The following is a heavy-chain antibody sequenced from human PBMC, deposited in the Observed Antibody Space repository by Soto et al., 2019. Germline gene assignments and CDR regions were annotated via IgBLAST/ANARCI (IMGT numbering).Heavy chain of an antibody. CDR1: GFSFSSYA. CDR3: ANGTPVLITRYGMDV. CDR2: ISARGGSL. D-gene: IGHD2-8*01. V-gene: IGHV3-23*01. J-gene: IGHJ6*02. Sequence: EVQLLESGGGLVQPGGSLRLACTASGFSFSSYAMVWVRQAPGKGLEWVSVISARGGSLYFADSVKGRFTISRDNSKNVLSLEMNSLRAEDTAVYYCANGTPVLITRYGMDVWGQGTTVTVSS.